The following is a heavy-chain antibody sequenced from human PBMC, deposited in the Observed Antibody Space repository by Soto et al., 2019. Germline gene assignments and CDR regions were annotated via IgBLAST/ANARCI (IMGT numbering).Heavy chain of an antibody. D-gene: IGHD3-3*01. Sequence: QVQLVQSGAEVKKPGASVKVSCKASGYTFTSYGISWVRQAPGQGLEWMGWISAYNGNTNYAQKLQGRVTMTTDTATSRAYMELRRLRCDDTAMYYCARGYDFWSGYPSNWFDPWGQGTLVTVSS. CDR3: ARGYDFWSGYPSNWFDP. J-gene: IGHJ5*02. CDR1: GYTFTSYG. CDR2: ISAYNGNT. V-gene: IGHV1-18*01.